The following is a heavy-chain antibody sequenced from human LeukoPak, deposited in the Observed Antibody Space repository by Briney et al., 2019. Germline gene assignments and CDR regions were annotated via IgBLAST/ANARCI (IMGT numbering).Heavy chain of an antibody. CDR3: VRDDYNGNSFDS. J-gene: IGHJ5*01. D-gene: IGHD4-23*01. CDR1: GYTFTASY. Sequence: ASVKVSCKASGYTFTASYMHWVRQAPGQGLEWVGCINPKNGDTSSAQRFQGGVTMTRDTSFTTAYMDLSSLRSDDTAVYYCVRDDYNGNSFDSWGPGTLVTVSS. V-gene: IGHV1-2*02. CDR2: INPKNGDT.